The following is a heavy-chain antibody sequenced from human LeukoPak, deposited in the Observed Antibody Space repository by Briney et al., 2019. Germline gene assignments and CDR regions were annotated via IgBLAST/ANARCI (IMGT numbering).Heavy chain of an antibody. CDR3: ARDLVGATGSY. Sequence: GGSLRLSCAASGFTFSSYAMSWVRQAPGKGLEWVSAISGSGGSTYYADSVKGRFTISRDNSKNTLYLQMNSLRAEDTAVYYCARDLVGATGSYWGQGTLVTVSS. CDR2: ISGSGGST. D-gene: IGHD1-26*01. V-gene: IGHV3-23*01. J-gene: IGHJ4*02. CDR1: GFTFSSYA.